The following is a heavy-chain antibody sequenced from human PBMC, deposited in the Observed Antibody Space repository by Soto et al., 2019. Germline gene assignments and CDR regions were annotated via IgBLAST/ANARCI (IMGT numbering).Heavy chain of an antibody. CDR3: VKGESVAGVPDAFDI. D-gene: IGHD3-10*01. V-gene: IGHV3-64D*06. CDR1: GFTFRSHA. Sequence: GGSLRLSCAASGFTFRSHAINWVRQSPGKGLEYVSAISSNGGSTYYADSVKGRFTISRDNSKNTLYLQMSSLRAEDTAVYYCVKGESVAGVPDAFDIWGQGTMVTVS. J-gene: IGHJ3*02. CDR2: ISSNGGST.